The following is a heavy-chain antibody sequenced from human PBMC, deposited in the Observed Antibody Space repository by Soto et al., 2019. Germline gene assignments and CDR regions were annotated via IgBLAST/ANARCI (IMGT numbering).Heavy chain of an antibody. CDR2: IIPIFGTA. CDR3: ASSVAKYYYSGKDV. J-gene: IGHJ6*02. Sequence: QVQLVQSGAEVKKPGSSVKVSCKASGGTFSSYAISWVRQAPGQGLEWMGGIIPIFGTANYAQKLQGRGTRTTDESTSIADRELSSLRSEDTAVYYCASSVAKYYYSGKDVWGQGTTVTVSS. CDR1: GGTFSSYA. V-gene: IGHV1-69*05. D-gene: IGHD5-12*01.